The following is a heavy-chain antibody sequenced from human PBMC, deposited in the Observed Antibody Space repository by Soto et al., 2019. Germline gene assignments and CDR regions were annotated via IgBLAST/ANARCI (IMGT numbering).Heavy chain of an antibody. Sequence: PGRSLRLSCAASGFTFSSYAMHWVRQAPGKGLEWVAVISYDGSNKYYADSVKGRFTISRDNSKNTLYLQMNSLRAEDTAVYYCARIPAASHYYYYGMDVWGQGTTVTVSS. CDR3: ARIPAASHYYYYGMDV. CDR2: ISYDGSNK. J-gene: IGHJ6*02. V-gene: IGHV3-30-3*01. CDR1: GFTFSSYA. D-gene: IGHD2-2*01.